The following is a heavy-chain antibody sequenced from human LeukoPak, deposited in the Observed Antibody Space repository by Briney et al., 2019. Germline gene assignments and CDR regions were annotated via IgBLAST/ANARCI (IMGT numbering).Heavy chain of an antibody. CDR1: GFTFSSYG. CDR3: AYSSGWQFDDDY. CDR2: IWYDGSNK. D-gene: IGHD6-19*01. V-gene: IGHV3-33*01. Sequence: PGGSLRLSCAASGFTFSSYGMHWVRQAPGRGLEWVAVIWYDGSNKYYADSVKGRFTISRDNSKNTLYLQMNSLRAEDTAVYYCAYSSGWQFDDDYWGQGTLVTVSS. J-gene: IGHJ4*02.